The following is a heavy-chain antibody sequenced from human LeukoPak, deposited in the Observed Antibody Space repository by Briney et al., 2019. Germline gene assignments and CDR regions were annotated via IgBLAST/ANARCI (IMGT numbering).Heavy chain of an antibody. Sequence: GGSLRLSCAASGFTLSSYWMGWVRQAPGKGLEWVANINQDGSEKYYVDSVKGRFTISRDNAKNSLYLEMNSLRAEDTAVYYCARGAPLGAFDIWGQGTMVTVSS. J-gene: IGHJ3*02. CDR2: INQDGSEK. CDR3: ARGAPLGAFDI. D-gene: IGHD7-27*01. CDR1: GFTLSSYW. V-gene: IGHV3-7*05.